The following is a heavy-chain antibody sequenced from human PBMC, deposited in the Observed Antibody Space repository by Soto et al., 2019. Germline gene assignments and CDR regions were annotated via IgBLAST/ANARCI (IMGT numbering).Heavy chain of an antibody. CDR3: ASSHWGGDYYFDY. CDR2: IWYDGSNK. Sequence: QVQLVESGGGVVQPGRSLRLSCVASGFTFSSYGMHWVRQAPGKGLEWVAVIWYDGSNKYYADSVKGRFTISRDNSKNTLSLQMNSLRAEDTAVYYCASSHWGGDYYFDYWGQGTLVTVSS. J-gene: IGHJ4*02. D-gene: IGHD2-21*02. V-gene: IGHV3-33*01. CDR1: GFTFSSYG.